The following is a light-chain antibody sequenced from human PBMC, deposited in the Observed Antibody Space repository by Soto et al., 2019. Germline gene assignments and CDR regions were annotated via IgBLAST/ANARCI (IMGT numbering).Light chain of an antibody. J-gene: IGLJ1*01. Sequence: QSVLTQPASVSGSLGQSITISCTGTSSDVGAYNYVSWYQQQPGKAPKLMISEVSNRPSRVSNRFSGSKSGNTASLIISGLQAEDEADYYCCSFTSITTYVFGTGTKVTVL. CDR2: EVS. V-gene: IGLV2-14*01. CDR3: CSFTSITTYV. CDR1: SSDVGAYNY.